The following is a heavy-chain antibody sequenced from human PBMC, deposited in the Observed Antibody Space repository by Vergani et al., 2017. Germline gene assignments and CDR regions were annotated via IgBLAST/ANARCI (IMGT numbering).Heavy chain of an antibody. CDR2: IQFDGSNQ. Sequence: QVQLVESGGGVVQRGGSLRLSCATSGFTLSNYDMQWIRLGQGKGLEFVAFIQFDGSNQYYAYSVKGRFTLSRDFSKNTLYLQMNSLRTDDTATYYCAKHFRGWGIDYWGQGTQVIVSS. CDR1: GFTLSNYD. D-gene: IGHD3-16*01. J-gene: IGHJ4*02. V-gene: IGHV3-30*02. CDR3: AKHFRGWGIDY.